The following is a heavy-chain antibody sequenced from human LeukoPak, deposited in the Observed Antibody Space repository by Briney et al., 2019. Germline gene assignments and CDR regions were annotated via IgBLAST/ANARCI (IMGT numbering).Heavy chain of an antibody. CDR2: IWYDGSNK. J-gene: IGHJ4*02. V-gene: IGHV3-33*01. D-gene: IGHD4-11*01. CDR3: TRSYSPNLYYFDY. Sequence: GTSLRLSCAASGFTFTSYGMDCVRQAPGKGLEWVAVIWYDGSNKNYADSVKGRFTISRDNSKNTLYLQMNSLRTENTAVYYCTRSYSPNLYYFDYWGQGTLVTFSS. CDR1: GFTFTSYG.